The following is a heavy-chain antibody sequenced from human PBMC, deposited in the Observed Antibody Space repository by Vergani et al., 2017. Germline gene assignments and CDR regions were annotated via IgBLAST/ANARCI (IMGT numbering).Heavy chain of an antibody. J-gene: IGHJ6*02. CDR1: GGTFSSNS. Sequence: QGQLAQSGAEVKKPGSSVKVSCKASGGTFSSNSISWVRQAPGQGLEWMGRIIPIFGTTSYAQKFQGRVTITADKSTSTAYMELSSLRSEDTAVYYCARVLVGAYYGMDVWGQGTTVTVSS. CDR3: ARVLVGAYYGMDV. V-gene: IGHV1-69*13. D-gene: IGHD1-26*01. CDR2: IIPIFGTT.